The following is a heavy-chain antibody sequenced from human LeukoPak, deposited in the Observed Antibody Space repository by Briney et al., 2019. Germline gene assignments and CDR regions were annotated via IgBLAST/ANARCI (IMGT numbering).Heavy chain of an antibody. D-gene: IGHD2-2*01. Sequence: ASVKVSCKASGYTFTGYYMHWVRQAPGQGLEWMGWINPNSGGTNYAQKFQGRVTMTRDTSISTAYMELSRLRSDDTAVYYCARDGRWDCSSTSCLDYYYYDMDVWGQGTTVTVSS. CDR3: ARDGRWDCSSTSCLDYYYYDMDV. V-gene: IGHV1-2*02. J-gene: IGHJ6*02. CDR1: GYTFTGYY. CDR2: INPNSGGT.